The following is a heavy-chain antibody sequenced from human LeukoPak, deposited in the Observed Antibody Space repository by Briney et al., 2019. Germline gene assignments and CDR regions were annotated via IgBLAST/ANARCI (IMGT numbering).Heavy chain of an antibody. CDR2: ISASGGST. J-gene: IGHJ4*02. V-gene: IGHV3-23*01. CDR3: AKDQRRESPHYLDS. CDR1: GFTFSSSA. Sequence: GGSLRLSCAASGFTFSSSAMGWVRQVPGKGLEWVSGISASGGSTYYADSVRGRFTISRDNSKNTLYVQMNSLRDEDTAVYYCAKDQRRESPHYLDSWGQGTLVTVSS.